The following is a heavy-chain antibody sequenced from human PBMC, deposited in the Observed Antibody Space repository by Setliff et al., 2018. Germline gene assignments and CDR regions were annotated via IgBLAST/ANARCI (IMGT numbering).Heavy chain of an antibody. CDR1: GGTFSIFV. CDR3: ARGLSTDTDS. Sequence: SVKVSCKASGGTFSIFVFSWVRQAPGQGLEWMGGIIPMFDKARYAQKFQGRVTITADESTTTVSMELSNLRSEDTAVYFCARGLSTDTDSWGQGTLVTVSS. D-gene: IGHD4-4*01. V-gene: IGHV1-69*13. J-gene: IGHJ4*02. CDR2: IIPMFDKA.